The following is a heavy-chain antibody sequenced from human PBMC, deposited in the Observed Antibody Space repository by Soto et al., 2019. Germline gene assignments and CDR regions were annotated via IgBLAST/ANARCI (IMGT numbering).Heavy chain of an antibody. CDR3: AREDSIIIPAVSDF. D-gene: IGHD2-2*01. J-gene: IGHJ4*02. CDR2: ISESDYT. CDR1: GFAFNNYG. Sequence: LRLSCTVSGFAFNNYGINWVRQAPGKGLEWVSSISESDYTYYSDSVKGRFTISRDNAKNSVSLQMNTLRVEDTAVYYCAREDSIIIPAVSDFWGQGTLVTVSS. V-gene: IGHV3-21*01.